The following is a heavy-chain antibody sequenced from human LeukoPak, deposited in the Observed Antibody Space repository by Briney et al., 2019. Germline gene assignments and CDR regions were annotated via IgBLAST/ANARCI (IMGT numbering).Heavy chain of an antibody. J-gene: IGHJ4*02. D-gene: IGHD6-13*01. V-gene: IGHV4-59*08. CDR2: IYYGGST. CDR3: ARQSGSWSPPDY. CDR1: RRSLSSYY. Sequence: SETLPLTCAVPRRSLSSYYWGWIRQPPGNVLEWIANIYYGGSTNYNPSLKSRVTISADTSKNQFSLKLNSVTAADTAVYYCARQSGSWSPPDYWGQGTLVTVSS.